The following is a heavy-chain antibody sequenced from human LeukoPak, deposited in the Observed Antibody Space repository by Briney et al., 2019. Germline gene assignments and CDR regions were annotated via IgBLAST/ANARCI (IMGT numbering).Heavy chain of an antibody. J-gene: IGHJ5*02. CDR3: AKDSARMGGDGSVYP. D-gene: IGHD1-26*01. Sequence: PGRSLRLSCTASGFTFSSYGMHWVRQAPGKGLEWVAVISYDGSNKYYADSVKGRFTISRDNSKNTLYLQMNSLRAEDTAVYYCAKDSARMGGDGSVYPWRQGTLVTVSS. CDR2: ISYDGSNK. V-gene: IGHV3-30*18. CDR1: GFTFSSYG.